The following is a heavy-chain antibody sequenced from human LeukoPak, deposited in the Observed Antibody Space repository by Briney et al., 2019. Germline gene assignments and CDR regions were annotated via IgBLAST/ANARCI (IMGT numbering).Heavy chain of an antibody. V-gene: IGHV3-74*01. CDR2: INSDGSWT. Sequence: GGSLRLSCAASGNYWIHWVRQAPGKGLVRVSHINSDGSWTSYADSVKGRFTISKDNAKNTVHLQMNNLRAEDTAVYYCVSFYETYWGRGTLVTVSS. J-gene: IGHJ4*02. D-gene: IGHD2-2*01. CDR3: VSFYETY. CDR1: GNYW.